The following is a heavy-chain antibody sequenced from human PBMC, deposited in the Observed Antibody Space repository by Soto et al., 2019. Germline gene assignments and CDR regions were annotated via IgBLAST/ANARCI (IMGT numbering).Heavy chain of an antibody. CDR1: GGSIISGGYY. V-gene: IGHV4-31*03. J-gene: IGHJ4*02. Sequence: SETLSLTCTVSGGSIISGGYYWSWIRQHPGKGLEWIGYIYYSGSTYYNPSLKSRVTISVDTSKNQFSLKLSSVTAADTAVYYCARADHNYDSSGYYYFTQFYFDYWGQGTLVTVSS. D-gene: IGHD3-22*01. CDR3: ARADHNYDSSGYYYFTQFYFDY. CDR2: IYYSGST.